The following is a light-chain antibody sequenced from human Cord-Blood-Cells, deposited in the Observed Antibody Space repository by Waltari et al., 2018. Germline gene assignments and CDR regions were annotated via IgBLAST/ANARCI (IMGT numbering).Light chain of an antibody. J-gene: IGKJ3*01. CDR2: LGS. Sequence: DIVMTQSPLSLPVTPGEPASISCRSSQSLLHSNGYNYLDWYLQKPGQSPQLLIYLGSNRASGVPVSFSGSGSGTDFTLKISRVEAEDVGVYYCMQALQTPLTFGPGTKVDIK. V-gene: IGKV2-28*01. CDR3: MQALQTPLT. CDR1: QSLLHSNGYNY.